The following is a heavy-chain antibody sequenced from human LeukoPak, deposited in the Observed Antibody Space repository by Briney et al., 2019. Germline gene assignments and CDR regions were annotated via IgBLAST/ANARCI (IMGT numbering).Heavy chain of an antibody. V-gene: IGHV1-18*04. CDR3: ARSRAYYDILTGYPHLDAFDI. Sequence: GASVKVSCKASGYTFTSYGISWVRQAPGQGLEWMGWISAYNGNTNYAQKLQGRVTMTTDTPTSSAYMELRSLRSDDTAVYYCARSRAYYDILTGYPHLDAFDIWGQGTMVTVSS. J-gene: IGHJ3*02. D-gene: IGHD3-9*01. CDR1: GYTFTSYG. CDR2: ISAYNGNT.